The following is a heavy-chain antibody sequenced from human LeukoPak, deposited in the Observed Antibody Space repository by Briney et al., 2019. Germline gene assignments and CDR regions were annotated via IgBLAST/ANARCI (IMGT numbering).Heavy chain of an antibody. CDR3: AREGGYNAPFDY. J-gene: IGHJ4*02. D-gene: IGHD5-24*01. CDR2: IWYDGSNK. V-gene: IGHV3-33*01. Sequence: GGSLRLSCAASGFTFSSYGMHWVRQAPGKGLEWVAVIWYDGSNKYYADSVKGRFTISRDNSKNTLYLQMNSLRAEDTAVYYCAREGGYNAPFDYWGQGTLVTVSS. CDR1: GFTFSSYG.